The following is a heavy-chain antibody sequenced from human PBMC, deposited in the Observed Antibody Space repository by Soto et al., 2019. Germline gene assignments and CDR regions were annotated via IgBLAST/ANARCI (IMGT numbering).Heavy chain of an antibody. J-gene: IGHJ6*03. Sequence: SETLSLTCAVYGGSFSGYYWSWIRQPPGKGLEWIGEINHSGSTNYNPSLKSRVTISVDTSKNQFSLKLSSVTAADTAVYYFARRAPIVVVPAARVDYYMDVWGKGTTVTVSS. CDR1: GGSFSGYY. D-gene: IGHD2-2*01. CDR3: ARRAPIVVVPAARVDYYMDV. V-gene: IGHV4-34*01. CDR2: INHSGST.